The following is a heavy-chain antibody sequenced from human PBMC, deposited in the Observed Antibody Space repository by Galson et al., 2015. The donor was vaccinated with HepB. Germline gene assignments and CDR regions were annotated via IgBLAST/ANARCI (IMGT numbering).Heavy chain of an antibody. CDR2: INHSGST. CDR3: ARKPNCSGGSCYSWFDP. CDR1: GGSFSGYY. V-gene: IGHV4-34*01. D-gene: IGHD2-15*01. J-gene: IGHJ5*02. Sequence: ETLSLTCAVYGGSFSGYYWSWIRQPPGKGLEWIGEINHSGSTNYNPSLKSRVTISVDTSKNQFSLKLSSVTAADTAVYYCARKPNCSGGSCYSWFDPWGQGTLVTVSS.